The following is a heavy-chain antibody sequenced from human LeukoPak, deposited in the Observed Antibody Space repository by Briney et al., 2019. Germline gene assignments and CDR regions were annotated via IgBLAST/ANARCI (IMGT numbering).Heavy chain of an antibody. J-gene: IGHJ5*02. CDR1: GGSFSGYY. Sequence: SETLSLTCAVYGGSFSGYYWSWIRQPPGKGLEWIGEINHSGSTNYNPSLKSRVTISVDTSKNQFSLKLSSVTAADTAVYYCARGLATTLANPVFDPWGQGTLVTVSS. CDR2: INHSGST. V-gene: IGHV4-34*01. CDR3: ARGLATTLANPVFDP. D-gene: IGHD4-11*01.